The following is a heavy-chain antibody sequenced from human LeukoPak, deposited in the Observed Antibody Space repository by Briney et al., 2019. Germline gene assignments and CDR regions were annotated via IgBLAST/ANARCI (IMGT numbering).Heavy chain of an antibody. J-gene: IGHJ4*02. CDR1: GFTVSSNY. CDR3: ARGYDSSGYYYVFDY. D-gene: IGHD3-22*01. CDR2: IYSGGST. Sequence: PGGSLRLSCAASGFTVSSNYMSWVCQAPGKGLEWVSVIYSGGSTYYADSVKGRFTISRNNSKNTLYLQMNSLRAEDTAVYYCARGYDSSGYYYVFDYWGQGTLVTVSS. V-gene: IGHV3-53*01.